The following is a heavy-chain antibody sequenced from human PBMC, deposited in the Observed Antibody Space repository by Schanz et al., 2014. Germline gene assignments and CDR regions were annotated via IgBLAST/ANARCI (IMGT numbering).Heavy chain of an antibody. Sequence: EVHLVESGGGLVKPGGSLRLSCATSGFTLNNAWMNWVRQAPGKGLQWVARIKSKTDGGTRDYAAPVKGRFTISTDDSKNTVYLQITSLQTENTAVYYCPADLWFGAVWGVWWGQGTLVTVSS. CDR2: IKSKTDGGTR. D-gene: IGHD3-10*01. CDR3: PADLWFGAVWGVW. V-gene: IGHV3-15*01. CDR1: GFTLNNAW. J-gene: IGHJ4*02.